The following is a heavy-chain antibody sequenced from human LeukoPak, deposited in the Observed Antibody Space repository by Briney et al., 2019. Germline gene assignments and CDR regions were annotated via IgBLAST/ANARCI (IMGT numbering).Heavy chain of an antibody. Sequence: SEILSLTCTVSGGSISSYYWSWIRQPPGKGLEWIGYIHYRGSTTYNPSLKSRATISVDTSKNQFSLKLSSVTAADTAVYYCARGFAYGDTGSFDYWGQGTLVTVSS. J-gene: IGHJ4*02. CDR3: ARGFAYGDTGSFDY. CDR2: IHYRGST. V-gene: IGHV4-59*01. D-gene: IGHD4-17*01. CDR1: GGSISSYY.